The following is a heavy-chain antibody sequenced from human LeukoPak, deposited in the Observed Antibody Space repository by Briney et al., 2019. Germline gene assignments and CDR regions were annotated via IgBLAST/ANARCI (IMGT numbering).Heavy chain of an antibody. D-gene: IGHD4-17*01. J-gene: IGHJ6*04. V-gene: IGHV4-34*01. CDR3: ARQSYTVTHYYGMDV. CDR1: GGSLSGYY. CDR2: INHSGST. Sequence: SETLSLTCAVYGGSVYGGSLSGYYWSWIRKPPGKGLEWIGEINHSGSTNYNPSLKSRVTISADTSKNQFSLELSSVTAADTAEYYCARQSYTVTHYYGMDVWGSGTTVTVSS.